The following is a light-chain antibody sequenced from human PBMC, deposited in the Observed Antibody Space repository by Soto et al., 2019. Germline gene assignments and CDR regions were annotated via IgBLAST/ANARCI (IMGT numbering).Light chain of an antibody. J-gene: IGLJ1*01. V-gene: IGLV2-14*01. CDR2: DVN. Sequence: QSVLTQPASVSGSPGQSITISCTGTSSDVGGYNYVSWYQQRPDRAPKLMIYDVNTRPSGVSNRFSGSKSGNTASLTISGLQAEDEADYYCSSYTSSINYVFGTGTKVTVL. CDR3: SSYTSSINYV. CDR1: SSDVGGYNY.